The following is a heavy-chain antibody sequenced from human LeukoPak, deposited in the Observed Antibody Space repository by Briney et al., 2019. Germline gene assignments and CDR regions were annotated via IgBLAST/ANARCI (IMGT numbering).Heavy chain of an antibody. Sequence: PGGSLRLSCAASGLTFSGSAMSWVRQAPGKGLEWVSLISGSGNSTYYADSVKGRFTISRDNAKKSLYLQMNSLRAEDTAVYYCARDYPSDVYYYMDVWGIGTTVTVSS. V-gene: IGHV3-23*01. D-gene: IGHD3-10*01. J-gene: IGHJ6*03. CDR2: ISGSGNST. CDR1: GLTFSGSA. CDR3: ARDYPSDVYYYMDV.